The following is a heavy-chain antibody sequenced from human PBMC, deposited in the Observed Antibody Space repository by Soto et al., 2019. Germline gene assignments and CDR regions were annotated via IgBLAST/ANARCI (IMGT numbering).Heavy chain of an antibody. CDR1: GVTFSSYA. Sequence: PGGSLRLSCAASGVTFSSYAMSWVRQAPGKGLEWVSAISGSGGSTYYADSVKGRFTISRDNSKNTLYLQMNSLRAEDTAVYYCAKASRGIYYYYYGMDVWGQGTTVTVSS. CDR2: ISGSGGST. D-gene: IGHD2-2*01. V-gene: IGHV3-23*01. J-gene: IGHJ6*02. CDR3: AKASRGIYYYYYGMDV.